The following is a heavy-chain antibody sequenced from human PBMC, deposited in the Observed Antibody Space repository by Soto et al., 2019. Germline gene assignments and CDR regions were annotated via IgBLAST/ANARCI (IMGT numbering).Heavy chain of an antibody. CDR2: VKSKTDGGTI. CDR3: IGTYSGSSMRFDY. J-gene: IGHJ4*02. CDR1: GFTFSNAW. D-gene: IGHD5-12*01. Sequence: EVHLGESGGGLVKPGGSLRLSCAASGFTFSNAWMTWVRQAPGKGLEWVGRVKSKTDGGTIDYAAPVKDRFTISRDDSKNTLYLQMNSLKTEDTAVYYCIGTYSGSSMRFDYWGQGTPVTVSS. V-gene: IGHV3-15*01.